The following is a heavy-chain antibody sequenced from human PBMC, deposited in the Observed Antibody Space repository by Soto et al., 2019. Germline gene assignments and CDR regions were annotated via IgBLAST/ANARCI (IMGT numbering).Heavy chain of an antibody. CDR3: ALRTDFDY. V-gene: IGHV3-23*01. CDR1: GFTFSSYA. D-gene: IGHD3-16*01. J-gene: IGHJ4*02. Sequence: EVQLLESGGGLVQPGGSLRLSCAVSGFTFSSYAMSWVRLAPGKGLEWVSTISGSGGSTYYADSVKGRFTISRDNSKNTLYLQMNSLKVEDTAVYYCALRTDFDYWGQGTLVTVSS. CDR2: ISGSGGST.